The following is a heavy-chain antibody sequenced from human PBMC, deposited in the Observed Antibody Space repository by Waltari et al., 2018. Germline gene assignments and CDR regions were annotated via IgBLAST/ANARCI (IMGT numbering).Heavy chain of an antibody. V-gene: IGHV3-30-3*01. D-gene: IGHD3-3*01. CDR3: ARGNPIWSGYFMGI. Sequence: QVQLVESGGGVVQPGRSLRLSCAASGFTFSSSAMPWVRPAPGKGLEWVAVIAYDGSNKYYADSVKGRFTISRDNSKNTLYLQMNSLRAEDTAVYYCARGNPIWSGYFMGIWGQGTLVTVSS. CDR1: GFTFSSSA. J-gene: IGHJ4*02. CDR2: IAYDGSNK.